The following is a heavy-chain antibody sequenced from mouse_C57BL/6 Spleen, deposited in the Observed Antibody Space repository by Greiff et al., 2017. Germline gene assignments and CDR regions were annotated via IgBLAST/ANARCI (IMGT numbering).Heavy chain of an antibody. CDR1: GYSFTDYN. V-gene: IGHV1-39*01. D-gene: IGHD2-1*01. CDR2: INPNYGTT. CDR3: AREIYYGNPYAMDY. Sequence: VQLKESGPELVKPGASVKISCKASGYSFTDYNMNWVKQSNGKSLEWIGVINPNYGTTSYNQKFKGKATLTVDQSSSTAYMQLNSLTSEDSAVYYCAREIYYGNPYAMDYWGQGTSVTVSS. J-gene: IGHJ4*01.